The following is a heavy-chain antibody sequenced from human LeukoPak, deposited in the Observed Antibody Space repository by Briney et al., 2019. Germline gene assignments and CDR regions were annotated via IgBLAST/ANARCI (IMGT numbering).Heavy chain of an antibody. Sequence: GGSLRLSCAASGFTFSSSGMSWVRQAPGKGLEWVSGISGSGSNTYYAGSVKGRFTISRDNSKNTLYLQMNSLRADDTAVYYCAKDLRGYYDLEAFYDYWGQGTLVTVSS. CDR2: ISGSGSNT. J-gene: IGHJ4*02. CDR1: GFTFSSSG. V-gene: IGHV3-23*01. CDR3: AKDLRGYYDLEAFYDY. D-gene: IGHD3-22*01.